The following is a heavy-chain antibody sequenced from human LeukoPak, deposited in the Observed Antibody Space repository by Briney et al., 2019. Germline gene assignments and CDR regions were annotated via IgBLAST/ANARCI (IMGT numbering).Heavy chain of an antibody. D-gene: IGHD2-2*01. CDR3: ARHGLGYCSSTSCPTYHDAFDI. Sequence: GESLKISCKGSGYNFTTYWIGWVRQMPGKGLEWMGIIYPGDSGTRYSPSFQGQVTISADKSISTAYLQWSSLKASDTAMYYCARHGLGYCSSTSCPTYHDAFDIWGQGTMVTVSS. J-gene: IGHJ3*02. CDR1: GYNFTTYW. V-gene: IGHV5-51*01. CDR2: IYPGDSGT.